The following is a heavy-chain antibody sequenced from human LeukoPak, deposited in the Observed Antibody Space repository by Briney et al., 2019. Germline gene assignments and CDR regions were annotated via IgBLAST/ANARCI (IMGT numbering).Heavy chain of an antibody. CDR2: IKPNNGDT. J-gene: IGHJ5*02. CDR1: GYTFTGFY. CDR3: VRDRPHNWFDP. Sequence: ASVKVSCKASGYTFTGFYIHWVRQAPGQGLEWLGLIKPNNGDTNYAQKFQGRVTMTRETSITTAYMELNRLKSDDTAVYYCVRDRPHNWFDPRGQGTLVTVSS. V-gene: IGHV1-2*02.